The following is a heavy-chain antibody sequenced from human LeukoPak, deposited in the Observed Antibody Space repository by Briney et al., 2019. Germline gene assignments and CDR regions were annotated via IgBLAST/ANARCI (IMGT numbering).Heavy chain of an antibody. J-gene: IGHJ4*02. CDR2: INPNSGGT. CDR1: GYTFTGYY. V-gene: IGHV1-2*02. CDR3: ARVPSLRFLEWFIDY. D-gene: IGHD3-3*01. Sequence: GASVKVSCKASGYTFTGYYMHWVRQAPGQGLEWMGWINPNSGGTNYAQKFQGRVTMTRDTSISTAYMELSRLRSDDTAVYYCARVPSLRFLEWFIDYWGQGTLVTVSS.